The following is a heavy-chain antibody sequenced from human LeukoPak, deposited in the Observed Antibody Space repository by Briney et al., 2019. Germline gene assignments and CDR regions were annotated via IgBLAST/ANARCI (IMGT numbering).Heavy chain of an antibody. D-gene: IGHD3-3*01. CDR3: VKEAIFGAVIRWFDS. V-gene: IGHV3-43*02. CDR1: GFTFDDYA. J-gene: IGHJ5*01. CDR2: ISGDGGST. Sequence: GGSLRLSCAASGFTFDDYAMHWVRQAPGKGLEWVSFISGDGGSTYYADSVKGRFTISRDNSKNSVYLQMNSLRTEDAALYYCVKEAIFGAVIRWFDSWGQGTLVTVSS.